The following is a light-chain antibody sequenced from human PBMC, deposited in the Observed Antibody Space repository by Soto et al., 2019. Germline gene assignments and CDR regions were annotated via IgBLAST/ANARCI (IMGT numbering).Light chain of an antibody. V-gene: IGLV2-14*01. CDR3: SSYTSSSIR. CDR2: DVS. Sequence: QSALTQPASVSGSPGQSITISCTGTSSDVGGYNYVSWYQQHPGKAPKLMIYDVSNRPSGVSNRFSGSKSGNTASLTISGLQAEDEAYYYCSSYTSSSIRFGTGTKLTVL. CDR1: SSDVGGYNY. J-gene: IGLJ1*01.